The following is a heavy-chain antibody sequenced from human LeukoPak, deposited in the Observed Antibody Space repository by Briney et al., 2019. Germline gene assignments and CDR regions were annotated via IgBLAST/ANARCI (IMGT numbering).Heavy chain of an antibody. D-gene: IGHD6-6*01. CDR3: ARGSKKQLALFYYYYYMDV. J-gene: IGHJ6*03. CDR2: ISSSSSYI. Sequence: PGGSLRLSCAASGFTFSTFGMNWVRQAPGKGLEWVSSISSSSSYIYYADSVKGRFAISRDNAKNSLYLQMNSLRAEDTAVYYCARGSKKQLALFYYYYYMDVWGKGTTVTVSS. V-gene: IGHV3-21*01. CDR1: GFTFSTFG.